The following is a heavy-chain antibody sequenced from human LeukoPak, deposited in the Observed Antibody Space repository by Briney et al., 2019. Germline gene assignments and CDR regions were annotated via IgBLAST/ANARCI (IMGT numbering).Heavy chain of an antibody. V-gene: IGHV3-30*18. CDR1: GFTFSTYG. J-gene: IGHJ4*02. CDR3: AKDLQLGGRSYYFDY. Sequence: GGCLRLSCAASGFTFSTYGMHWVRQAPGKGLEWVAVISYDGRNKYYADSVKGRFTISRDNSKNTLNLQMNSLRAEDTAVYYCAKDLQLGGRSYYFDYWGQGTLVTVSS. CDR2: ISYDGRNK. D-gene: IGHD5-24*01.